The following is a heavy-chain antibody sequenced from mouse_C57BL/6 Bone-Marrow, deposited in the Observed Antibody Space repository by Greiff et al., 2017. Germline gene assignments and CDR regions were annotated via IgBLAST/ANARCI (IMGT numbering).Heavy chain of an antibody. J-gene: IGHJ3*01. D-gene: IGHD2-3*01. V-gene: IGHV1-64*01. CDR2: IHPNSGST. CDR1: GYTFTSYW. CDR3: ASVCYGYYAWFAY. Sequence: QVQLQQPGAELVKPGASVKLSCKASGYTFTSYWMHWVKQRPGKGLEWIGMIHPNSGSTNYNEKFKSKATLTVDIVSSTDYMQLSSLTSENTAVYYCASVCYGYYAWFAYWGQGTLVTVSA.